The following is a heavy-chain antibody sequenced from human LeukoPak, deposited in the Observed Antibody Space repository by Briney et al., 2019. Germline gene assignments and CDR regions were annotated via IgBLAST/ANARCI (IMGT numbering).Heavy chain of an antibody. CDR1: GFTFSSYA. Sequence: GGSLRLSCAASGFTFSSYAMSWVRQAPGKGLEWVSTISSGRSTYYADSVKGRFTISRDNSKNTVYLQMNSLRAEDTALYYCARDQDNNNGFIQYWGQGTLVTVSS. CDR2: ISSGRST. J-gene: IGHJ1*01. D-gene: IGHD1-14*01. V-gene: IGHV3-23*01. CDR3: ARDQDNNNGFIQY.